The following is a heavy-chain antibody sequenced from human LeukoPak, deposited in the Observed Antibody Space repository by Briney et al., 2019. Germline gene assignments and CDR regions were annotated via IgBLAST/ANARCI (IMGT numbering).Heavy chain of an antibody. CDR1: GGSISSGGYY. CDR3: ARLYCSGGSCYSAFDI. J-gene: IGHJ3*02. V-gene: IGHV4-31*03. Sequence: SQTLSLTCTVSGGSISSGGYYWSWIRQHPGKGLEWIGYIYYSGSTNYNPSLKSRVTISVDTSKNQFSLKLSSVTAADTAVYYCARLYCSGGSCYSAFDIWGQGTMVTVSS. D-gene: IGHD2-15*01. CDR2: IYYSGST.